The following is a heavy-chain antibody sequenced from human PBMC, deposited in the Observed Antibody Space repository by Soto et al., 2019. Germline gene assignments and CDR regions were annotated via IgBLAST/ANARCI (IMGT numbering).Heavy chain of an antibody. CDR3: ARDLGYYDGSGFHLARYFDL. CDR1: GDSITSYY. J-gene: IGHJ2*01. Sequence: QVQLQESGPGLVKPSETLSLICTVSGDSITSYYWSWIRQPPGKGLEWIGHVSYSGSTNFNPSLTGRVTRSWDTSKSHYSLRLSSVTAADTAMYFCARDLGYYDGSGFHLARYFDLWGRGTLVTVSS. CDR2: VSYSGST. D-gene: IGHD3-22*01. V-gene: IGHV4-59*01.